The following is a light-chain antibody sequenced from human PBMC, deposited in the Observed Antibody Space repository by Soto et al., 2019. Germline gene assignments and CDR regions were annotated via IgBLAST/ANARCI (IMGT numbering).Light chain of an antibody. J-gene: IGLJ2*01. V-gene: IGLV1-40*01. CDR2: GNS. CDR1: ISNIGAGYD. CDR3: QSYDSSLSGYVV. Sequence: QSVLTQPPSVSGAPGQRVTISCTGSISNIGAGYDVHWYQQLPGTAPKLLIYGNSKRPSGVPDRFSGSKSGTSASRAITGLQAEDEADYYCQSYDSSLSGYVVFGGGTKLTVL.